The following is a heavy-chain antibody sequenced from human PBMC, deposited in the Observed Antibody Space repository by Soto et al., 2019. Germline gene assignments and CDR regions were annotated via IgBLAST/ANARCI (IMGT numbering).Heavy chain of an antibody. Sequence: SETLSLTCTVSGGSISSYYWNWIRQPPGKGLEWIGNIYYSGDTNYNPSLKSRVTISVDTSKSQFSLRLSSVTAADTAVYYCARGLYYDILTGYYPFDFWGQGALVPVSS. J-gene: IGHJ4*02. D-gene: IGHD3-9*01. CDR1: GGSISSYY. CDR3: ARGLYYDILTGYYPFDF. CDR2: IYYSGDT. V-gene: IGHV4-59*01.